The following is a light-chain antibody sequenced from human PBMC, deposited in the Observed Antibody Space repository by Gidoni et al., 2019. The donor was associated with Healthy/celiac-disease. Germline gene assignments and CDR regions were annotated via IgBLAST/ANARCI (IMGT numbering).Light chain of an antibody. V-gene: IGKV1-9*01. Sequence: DIPLTPSPSFLSASVGDRVTITCRASQGISSYLAWYQQKPGKAPKLLIYAASTLQSGVPSRFSGSGSGTEFTLTISSLQPEDFATYYCQQLNSYPPTFGPGTKVDIK. J-gene: IGKJ3*01. CDR2: AAS. CDR3: QQLNSYPPT. CDR1: QGISSY.